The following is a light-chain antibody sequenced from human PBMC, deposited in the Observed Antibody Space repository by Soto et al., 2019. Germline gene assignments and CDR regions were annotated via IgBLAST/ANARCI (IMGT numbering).Light chain of an antibody. V-gene: IGKV3-20*01. J-gene: IGKJ1*01. CDR2: GAS. CDR1: QSASSN. CDR3: QQYGSSRWT. Sequence: EIVMSQSPATLSVSPGERVTLFCRASQSASSNLAWYQQRPGQAPRLLIYGASSRATGNPDRFSGSGSGTDFTLTISRLEPEDFAVYYCQQYGSSRWTFGQGTKVDIK.